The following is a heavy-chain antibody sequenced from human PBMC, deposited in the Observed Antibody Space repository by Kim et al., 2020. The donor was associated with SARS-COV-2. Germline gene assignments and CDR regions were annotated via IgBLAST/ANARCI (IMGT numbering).Heavy chain of an antibody. J-gene: IGHJ6*02. V-gene: IGHV4-61*02. CDR2: IYTSGST. Sequence: SETLSLTCTVSGGSISSGSYYWSWIRQPAGKGLEWIGRIYTSGSTNYNPSLKSRVTISVDTSKNQFSLKLSSVTAADTAVYYCAREGVHYVILTGVYYYYGMDVWGQGTTVTVSS. D-gene: IGHD3-9*01. CDR1: GGSISSGSYY. CDR3: AREGVHYVILTGVYYYYGMDV.